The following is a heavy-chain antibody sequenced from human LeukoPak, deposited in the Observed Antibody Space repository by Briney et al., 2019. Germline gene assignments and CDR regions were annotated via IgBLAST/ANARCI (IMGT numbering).Heavy chain of an antibody. CDR3: ARGRSVNYYGQDY. J-gene: IGHJ4*02. D-gene: IGHD3-10*01. CDR2: INPYSGDT. CDR1: GYIFTGYY. V-gene: IGHV1-2*02. Sequence: ASVKVSCKASGYIFTGYYMHWVRQAPGQGLEWMGWINPYSGDTNYAQKFQGRVTMTRDTSISKAYMELSRLRSDDTAVYYCARGRSVNYYGQDYWGQGTLVTVSS.